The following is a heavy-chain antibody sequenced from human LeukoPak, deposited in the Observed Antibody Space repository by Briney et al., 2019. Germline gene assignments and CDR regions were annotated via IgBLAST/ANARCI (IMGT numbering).Heavy chain of an antibody. CDR3: AKDMLTGDGYFDY. J-gene: IGHJ4*02. V-gene: IGHV3-30*02. Sequence: GGSLRLSCAASGFTFSSYGMHWVRQAPGKGLEWVAFIRYDGSNNYYADSVKGRFTISRDNSKNTLYLQMNSLRAEDTAVYYCAKDMLTGDGYFDYWGQGTLVTVSS. CDR2: IRYDGSNN. D-gene: IGHD7-27*01. CDR1: GFTFSSYG.